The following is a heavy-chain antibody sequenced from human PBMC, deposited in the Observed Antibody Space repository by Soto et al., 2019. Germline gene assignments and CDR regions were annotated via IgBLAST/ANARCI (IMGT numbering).Heavy chain of an antibody. CDR3: ARGGAYSSTSLAS. CDR2: INSDGSST. Sequence: GGSLRLSCAASGFTFTSFWMHWVRQAPGKGLVWVSRINSDGSSTTYADSVKGRFTISRDNAKNTLYLQMNSLSAEDTAVYFCARGGAYSSTSLASWGQGTLVTVSS. V-gene: IGHV3-74*01. J-gene: IGHJ5*01. D-gene: IGHD6-13*01. CDR1: GFTFTSFW.